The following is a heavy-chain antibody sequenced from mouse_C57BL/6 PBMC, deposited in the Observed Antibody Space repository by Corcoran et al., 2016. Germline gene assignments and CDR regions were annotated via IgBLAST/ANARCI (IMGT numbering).Heavy chain of an antibody. CDR3: ARWLLYYDAMNY. J-gene: IGHJ4*01. V-gene: IGHV14-2*01. CDR2: LDPEAGET. D-gene: IGHD2-3*01. CDR1: GFNIKVSY. Sequence: EVQLQQSVAELVKPGASVTLSCTASGFNIKVSYMPWVKQSTEQGLEWIGRLDPEAGETKYAPKFQGKATITSDTSSNTAYLQLSSLTSEDTAVYYWARWLLYYDAMNYWGQGTSVTVSS.